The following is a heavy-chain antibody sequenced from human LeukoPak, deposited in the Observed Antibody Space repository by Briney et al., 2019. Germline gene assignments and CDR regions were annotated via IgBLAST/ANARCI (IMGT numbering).Heavy chain of an antibody. Sequence: SGPRLVNPTQTLTLTCTFSGFSLSTRGMCVSWIRQPPGKALEWLAHIEWDDDKYYSTSLKTRLTISRDTSKNQVVLIMTNMDPVDTATYYCARIRGYDYVWGSYRSYYFDYWGQGTLVTVSS. CDR1: GFSLSTRGMC. V-gene: IGHV2-70*01. D-gene: IGHD3-16*02. CDR2: IEWDDDK. J-gene: IGHJ4*02. CDR3: ARIRGYDYVWGSYRSYYFDY.